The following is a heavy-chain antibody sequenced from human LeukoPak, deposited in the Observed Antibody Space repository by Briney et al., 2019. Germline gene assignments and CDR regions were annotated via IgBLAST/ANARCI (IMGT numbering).Heavy chain of an antibody. CDR1: GYTFTSYY. D-gene: IGHD3-22*01. CDR3: ARDTGYYDSSGYYSTPHFDY. J-gene: IGHJ4*02. CDR2: INPSGGST. V-gene: IGHV1-46*01. Sequence: GASVKASCKASGYTFTSYYMHWVRQAPGQGLEWMGIINPSGGSTSYAQKFQGRVTMTRDTSTSTVYMELSSLRSEDTAVYYCARDTGYYDSSGYYSTPHFDYWGQGTLVTVSS.